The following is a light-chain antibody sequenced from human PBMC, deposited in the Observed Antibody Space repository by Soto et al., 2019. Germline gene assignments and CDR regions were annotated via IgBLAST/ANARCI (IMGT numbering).Light chain of an antibody. J-gene: IGKJ4*01. Sequence: EIVLTQSPATLSLSPGEIATLSVRASQSVSSYFAWYQQKPGQAPRLLISDASNRATGIPARFSGSGSGTDFTLTISSLEPVDFAVDYCQQRSNWPPGLTVGGGTEVDIK. CDR3: QQRSNWPPGLT. CDR1: QSVSSY. CDR2: DAS. V-gene: IGKV3-11*01.